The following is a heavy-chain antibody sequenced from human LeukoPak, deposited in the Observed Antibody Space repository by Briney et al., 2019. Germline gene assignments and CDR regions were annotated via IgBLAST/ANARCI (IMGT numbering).Heavy chain of an antibody. J-gene: IGHJ3*02. CDR2: TQNKANSYTM. D-gene: IGHD1-7*01. CDR3: VRRNYVAFDI. CDR1: GFIFSDQY. Sequence: SGGSLRLSCAVSGFIFSDQYMDWVRQAPGKGPEWVGRTQNKANSYTMDYAASVRGRFTISRDDSKNSLSLQMNSLKTEDTAVYYCVRRNYVAFDIWGQGTMVIVSS. V-gene: IGHV3-72*01.